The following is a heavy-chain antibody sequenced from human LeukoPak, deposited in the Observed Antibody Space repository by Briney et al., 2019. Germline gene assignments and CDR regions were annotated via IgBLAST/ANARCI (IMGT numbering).Heavy chain of an antibody. D-gene: IGHD5-12*01. J-gene: IGHJ4*02. CDR3: ARVRYSARTFYFDY. CDR1: GYTFTGYY. Sequence: ASVKVSCKASGYTFTGYYMHWVRQAPGQGLEWMGRINPNSGGTNYAQKFQGRVTMTRDTSISTAYMELSRLRSDDTAVYYCARVRYSARTFYFDYWGQGTLVTVSS. V-gene: IGHV1-2*06. CDR2: INPNSGGT.